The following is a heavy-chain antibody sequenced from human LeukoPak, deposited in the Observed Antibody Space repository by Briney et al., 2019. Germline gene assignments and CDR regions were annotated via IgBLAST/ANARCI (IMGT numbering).Heavy chain of an antibody. Sequence: SVKVSCKASGGTFTSYAISWVRQAPGQGLEWKGGISPIFGTANYAQKFQGRVTITADESTSTAYMELSSLRSEDTAVYYCARDFPEERFGDSGWFDPWGQGTLVTVSS. CDR3: ARDFPEERFGDSGWFDP. CDR2: ISPIFGTA. J-gene: IGHJ5*02. V-gene: IGHV1-69*13. CDR1: GGTFTSYA. D-gene: IGHD3-10*01.